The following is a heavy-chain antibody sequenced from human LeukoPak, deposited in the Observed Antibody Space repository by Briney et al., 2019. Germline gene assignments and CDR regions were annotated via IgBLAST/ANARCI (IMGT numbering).Heavy chain of an antibody. CDR3: ARGFSSSGSYKWFDP. CDR1: GGSISSYY. CDR2: IYTSGST. V-gene: IGHV4-4*07. Sequence: SETLSLTGTGSGGSISSYYWSWIRQPAGKGLEWIGRIYTSGSTNYNPSLKSRVTMSVDTSKNQFSLKLSSVAAADTAVYYCARGFSSSGSYKWFDPWGQGTLVTVSS. J-gene: IGHJ5*02. D-gene: IGHD3-10*01.